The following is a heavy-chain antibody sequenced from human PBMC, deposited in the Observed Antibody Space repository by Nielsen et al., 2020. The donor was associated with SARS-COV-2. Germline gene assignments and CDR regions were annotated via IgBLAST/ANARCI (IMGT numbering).Heavy chain of an antibody. CDR2: VSHSGST. Sequence: VRQAPGKGLEWIGEVSHSGSTNYNPSLKSRVTLSMDKSKRQFSLRLTSVSAADTAVYFCARGNLVVVLSPVLGLGPFFYYFNLDVWGKGTTVTVSS. CDR3: ARGNLVVVLSPVLGLGPFFYYFNLDV. V-gene: IGHV4-4*01. J-gene: IGHJ6*03. D-gene: IGHD2-21*01.